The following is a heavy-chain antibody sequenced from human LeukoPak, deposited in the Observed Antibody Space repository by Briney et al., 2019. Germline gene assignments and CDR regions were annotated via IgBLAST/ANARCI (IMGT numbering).Heavy chain of an antibody. CDR2: IYCSGST. J-gene: IGHJ4*02. CDR3: ATRGSSGWFPIDY. CDR1: GGSISSSSYY. D-gene: IGHD6-19*01. V-gene: IGHV4-39*01. Sequence: SETLSLTCTVSGGSISSSSYYWGWIRQPPGKGLEWIGSIYCSGSTYYNPSLKSRVTISVDTSKNQFSLKLSSVTAADTAVYYCATRGSSGWFPIDYWGQGTLVTVSS.